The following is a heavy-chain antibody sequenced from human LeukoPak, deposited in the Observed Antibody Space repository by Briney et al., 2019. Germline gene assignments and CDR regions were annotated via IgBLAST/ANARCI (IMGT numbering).Heavy chain of an antibody. CDR1: RGSISSYY. CDR3: ARYCSGGSCPWTFDI. D-gene: IGHD2-15*01. CDR2: IDNTAKI. V-gene: IGHV4-59*01. Sequence: SEPLSLTCTVSRGSISSYYWNWIRQSPGKGLEWIGYIDNTAKITTNPSLRSRVTISVDTPKNQFSLKLNSATAADTAVYYCARYCSGGSCPWTFDIWGQGTMVTVSS. J-gene: IGHJ3*02.